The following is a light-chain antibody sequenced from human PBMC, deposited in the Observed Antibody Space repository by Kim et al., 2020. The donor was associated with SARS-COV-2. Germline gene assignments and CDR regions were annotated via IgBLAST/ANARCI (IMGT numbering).Light chain of an antibody. V-gene: IGKV1-8*01. J-gene: IGKJ1*01. CDR3: QQYYSSPQT. CDR2: AAS. Sequence: ASTGDRVTITCRASRGISTYLAWYQQKPGKAPKLLIYAASTLQSGVPSRFSGSGSGTDFTLTISCLQSEDFATYYCQQYYSSPQTFGQGTKVDIK. CDR1: RGISTY.